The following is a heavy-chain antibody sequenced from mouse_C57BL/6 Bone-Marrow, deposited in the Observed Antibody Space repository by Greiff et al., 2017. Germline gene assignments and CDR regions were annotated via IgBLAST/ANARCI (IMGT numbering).Heavy chain of an antibody. J-gene: IGHJ4*01. CDR3: ARWGLLLAMDY. CDR2: INPYNGGT. CDR1: GYTFTDYY. D-gene: IGHD2-3*01. Sequence: VQLKESGPVLVKPGASVKMSCKASGYTFTDYYMNWVKQSHGKSLEWIGVINPYNGGTSYNQKFKGKATLTVDKSSSTAYMELNSLTSEDSAVYYCARWGLLLAMDYWGQGTSVTVSS. V-gene: IGHV1-19*01.